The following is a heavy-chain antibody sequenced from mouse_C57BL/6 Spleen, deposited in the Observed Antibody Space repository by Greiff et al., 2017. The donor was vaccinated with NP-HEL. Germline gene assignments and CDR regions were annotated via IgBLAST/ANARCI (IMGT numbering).Heavy chain of an antibody. J-gene: IGHJ3*01. CDR2: IYPGDGDT. D-gene: IGHD1-1*01. CDR3: ARSHYGTPFAY. CDR1: GYAFSSSW. Sequence: VHLVESGPELVKPGASVKISCKASGYAFSSSWMNWVKQRPGKGLEWIGRIYPGDGDTNYNGKFKGKATLTADKSSSTAYMQLSSLTSEDSAVYFCARSHYGTPFAYWGQGTLVTVSA. V-gene: IGHV1-82*01.